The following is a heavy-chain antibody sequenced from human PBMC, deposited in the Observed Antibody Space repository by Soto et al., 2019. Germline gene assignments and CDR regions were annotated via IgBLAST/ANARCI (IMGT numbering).Heavy chain of an antibody. V-gene: IGHV3-23*01. D-gene: IGHD3-22*01. CDR1: GFTFISYA. Sequence: PGGSLRLSCAASGFTFISYAMSWVLQAPWKGLEWVSAISGSGGSTYYADSVKGRFTISRDNSKNTLYLQMNSLRAEDTAVYYCAKGVFQYYYDSSGCYLPSAYWGQGTLVTVSS. J-gene: IGHJ4*02. CDR2: ISGSGGST. CDR3: AKGVFQYYYDSSGCYLPSAY.